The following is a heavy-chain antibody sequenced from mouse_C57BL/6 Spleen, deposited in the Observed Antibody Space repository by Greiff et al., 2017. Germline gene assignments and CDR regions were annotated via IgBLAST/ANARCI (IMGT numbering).Heavy chain of an antibody. Sequence: QVQLQQSGAELARPGASVKLSCKASGYTFTSYGISWVKQRTGQGLEWIGEIYPRSGNTYYNEKFKGKATLTADKSSSTAYMELRSLTSEDSAVYFCARCYDGYYVWFAYWGQGTLVTVSA. CDR3: ARCYDGYYVWFAY. CDR1: GYTFTSYG. CDR2: IYPRSGNT. J-gene: IGHJ3*01. V-gene: IGHV1-81*01. D-gene: IGHD2-3*01.